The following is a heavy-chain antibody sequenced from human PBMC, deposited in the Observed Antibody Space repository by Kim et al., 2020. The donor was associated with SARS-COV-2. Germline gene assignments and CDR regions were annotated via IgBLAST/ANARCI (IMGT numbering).Heavy chain of an antibody. CDR3: TRHFPAAPPFDY. J-gene: IGHJ4*02. CDR2: IRGKPNSHAT. D-gene: IGHD2-15*01. Sequence: GGSLRLSCAASGFTFSDSAIHWVRQASGKGLEWVGRIRGKPNSHATTYAASVKGRFTISRDDSESTAFLQMNSLKTEDTAVYYCTRHFPAAPPFDYWGQGSLVTVSS. V-gene: IGHV3-73*01. CDR1: GFTFSDSA.